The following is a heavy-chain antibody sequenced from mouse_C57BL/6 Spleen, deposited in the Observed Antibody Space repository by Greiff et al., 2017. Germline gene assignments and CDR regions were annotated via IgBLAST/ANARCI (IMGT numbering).Heavy chain of an antibody. D-gene: IGHD4-1*01. V-gene: IGHV1-61*01. CDR3: ARWGLTGDYFDY. J-gene: IGHJ2*01. Sequence: QVQLQQPGAELVRPGSSVKLSCKASGYTFTSYWVDWVKQRPGQGLEWLGNISPSARATQYNPKFTDKATLTVDKSSSTAYMQLSSQTSEDYSVTYCARWGLTGDYFDYWGQGTTLTVSS. CDR2: ISPSARAT. CDR1: GYTFTSYW.